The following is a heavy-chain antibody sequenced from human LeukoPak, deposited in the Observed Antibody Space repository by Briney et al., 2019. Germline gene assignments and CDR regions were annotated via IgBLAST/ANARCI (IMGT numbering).Heavy chain of an antibody. J-gene: IGHJ3*01. CDR3: AREVTVTPDALDV. CDR2: IDSGSSVI. D-gene: IGHD5-18*01. Sequence: GGSLRLSCAASGFSFSSYEMSWVRQAPGKGPEWVAYIDSGSSVIKYADSVKGRFTVSRGNTQNSLYLQLNNLRVEDTAVYYCAREVTVTPDALDVWGQGTMVTVSS. CDR1: GFSFSSYE. V-gene: IGHV3-48*03.